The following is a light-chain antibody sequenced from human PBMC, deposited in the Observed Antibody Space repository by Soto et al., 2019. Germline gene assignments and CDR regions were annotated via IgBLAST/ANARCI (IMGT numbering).Light chain of an antibody. Sequence: EIVMTQSPATLSVSPGEGATLSCRASQSVCIHLAWYQQRPGQAPSLLMYEATKTASGVPAWISSSKSGTVLTLTISSLQPEDFAVYFRQRRSDWQWTFGQGTK. V-gene: IGKV3-11*01. CDR2: EAT. CDR3: QRRSDWQWT. J-gene: IGKJ2*02. CDR1: QSVCIH.